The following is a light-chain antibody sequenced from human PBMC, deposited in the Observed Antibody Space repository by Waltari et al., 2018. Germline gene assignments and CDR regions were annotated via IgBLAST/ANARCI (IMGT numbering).Light chain of an antibody. CDR2: GAS. Sequence: EIVMTQSPATLSVSPGERATLSCRASHSVTSSLAWYQQKPGQAPRRLIYGASTRATGIPARFSGSGSGTEFTLTISSLQSEDFAVYYCQQYNNWPPYTFGQGTKLEIK. CDR3: QQYNNWPPYT. CDR1: HSVTSS. J-gene: IGKJ2*01. V-gene: IGKV3-15*01.